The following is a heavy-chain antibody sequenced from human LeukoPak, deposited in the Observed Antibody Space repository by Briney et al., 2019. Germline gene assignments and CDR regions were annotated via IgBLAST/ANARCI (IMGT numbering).Heavy chain of an antibody. V-gene: IGHV3-7*01. CDR3: VIARGAR. CDR1: ASTFSRSY. Sequence: GGSLRLSCAASASTFSRSYMGWVRQAPGKGLEWVALMRLAGSVTYYVESVKGRFTISRDNTKNLLYLHMNNLRAEDTAVHYCVIARGARWGQGTLVTVSS. J-gene: IGHJ4*02. CDR2: MRLAGSVT. D-gene: IGHD6-13*01.